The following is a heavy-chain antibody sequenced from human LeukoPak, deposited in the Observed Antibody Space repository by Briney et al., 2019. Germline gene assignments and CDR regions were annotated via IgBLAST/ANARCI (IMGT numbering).Heavy chain of an antibody. CDR2: IRSKANSYAT. CDR1: GFTFSGSA. CDR3: ARDRKPYYYDSSGYSDKLDY. V-gene: IGHV3-73*01. Sequence: PGGSLRLSCAASGFTFSGSAMHWVRQASGKGLEWVGRIRSKANSYATAYAASVKGRFTISRDDSKNTAYLQMNSLKTEDTAVYYCARDRKPYYYDSSGYSDKLDYWGQGTLVTVSS. D-gene: IGHD3-22*01. J-gene: IGHJ4*02.